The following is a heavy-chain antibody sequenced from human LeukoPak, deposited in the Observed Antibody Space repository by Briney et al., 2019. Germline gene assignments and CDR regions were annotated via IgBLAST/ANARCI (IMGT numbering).Heavy chain of an antibody. CDR2: ISSSSSYI. Sequence: GGSLRLSCAASGFTFSSYSMNWVRQAPGKGLEWVSSISSSSSYIYYADSVKGRFTISRDNAKNSLYLQTNSLRAEDTAVYYCARDLSGAVTVGMDVWGQGTTVTVSS. D-gene: IGHD4-17*01. V-gene: IGHV3-21*01. CDR3: ARDLSGAVTVGMDV. CDR1: GFTFSSYS. J-gene: IGHJ6*02.